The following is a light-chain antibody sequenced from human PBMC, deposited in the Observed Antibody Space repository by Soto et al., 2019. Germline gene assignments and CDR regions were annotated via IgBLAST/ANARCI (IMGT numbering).Light chain of an antibody. Sequence: IQLTQSPASLSASVGERVTITCRASQDIRGALAWYQQSPGEVPQLLIYDPSTLESGVPSRCSGSSSGTHFTLTITSLQPEDFATYYCQQFLSYPIAFGQGTRLEF. V-gene: IGKV1-13*02. CDR2: DPS. CDR1: QDIRGA. J-gene: IGKJ5*01. CDR3: QQFLSYPIA.